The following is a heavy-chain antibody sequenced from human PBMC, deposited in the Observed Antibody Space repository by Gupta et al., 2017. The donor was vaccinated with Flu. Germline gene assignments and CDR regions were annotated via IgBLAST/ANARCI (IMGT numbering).Heavy chain of an antibody. CDR3: ARGNKTDYQLLFDI. CDR1: GGSFDYFY. V-gene: IGHV4-34*01. CDR2: ISHSGTT. J-gene: IGHJ4*02. D-gene: IGHD3-10*01. Sequence: QVQLQQWGAGLLKPSETLSLTCTVSGGSFDYFYWTLIRQPPGKGLEWLGEISHSGTTNYNPSLKSRMSISLDTSKNHFSLKLSSVTAADTAVYYCARGNKTDYQLLFDIWGQGTLVTVSS.